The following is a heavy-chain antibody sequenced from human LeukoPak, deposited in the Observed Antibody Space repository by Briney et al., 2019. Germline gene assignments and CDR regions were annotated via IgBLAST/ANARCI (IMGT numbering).Heavy chain of an antibody. Sequence: ASVKVSCKASGYTFTGYYMHWVRQAPGQGLEWMGWINPNSGGTNYAQKFQGRVTMTRDTSISTAYMELNSLRAEDTAVYYCASRGSLPYNWFDPWGQGTLVTVSS. J-gene: IGHJ5*02. V-gene: IGHV1-2*02. CDR3: ASRGSLPYNWFDP. CDR2: INPNSGGT. D-gene: IGHD2-15*01. CDR1: GYTFTGYY.